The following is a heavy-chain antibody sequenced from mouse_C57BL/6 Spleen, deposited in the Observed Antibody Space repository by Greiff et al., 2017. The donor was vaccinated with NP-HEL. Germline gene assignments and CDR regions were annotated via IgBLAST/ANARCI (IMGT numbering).Heavy chain of an antibody. CDR3: AREEGGYDYDGFAY. D-gene: IGHD2-4*01. J-gene: IGHJ3*01. CDR2: IHPNSGST. Sequence: QVQLQQPGAELVKPGASVKLSCKASGYTFTSYWMHWVKQRPGQGLEWIGMIHPNSGSTNYNEKFKSKATLTVDKSSSTADMQLSSLTSEDSAVYYGAREEGGYDYDGFAYWGQGTLVTVSA. V-gene: IGHV1-64*01. CDR1: GYTFTSYW.